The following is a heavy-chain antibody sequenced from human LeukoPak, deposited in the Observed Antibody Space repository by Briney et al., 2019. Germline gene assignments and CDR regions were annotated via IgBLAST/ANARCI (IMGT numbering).Heavy chain of an antibody. J-gene: IGHJ4*02. D-gene: IGHD2-2*01. CDR3: AKAGCSSTNCYVDY. CDR1: GFTFSSYA. Sequence: GGSLRLSCAASGFTFSSYAMSWVRQAPGKGLEWVSAISSSGGSTYYADSVKGRFTISRDNSKNTLYLQMNSLRAEDTAVYYCAKAGCSSTNCYVDYWGQGTLVTVSS. CDR2: ISSSGGST. V-gene: IGHV3-23*01.